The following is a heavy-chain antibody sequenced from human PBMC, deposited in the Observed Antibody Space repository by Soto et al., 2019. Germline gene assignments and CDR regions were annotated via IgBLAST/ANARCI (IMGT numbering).Heavy chain of an antibody. D-gene: IGHD2-8*02. V-gene: IGHV4-59*01. CDR2: ISYSGST. CDR1: GGSISSYY. CDR3: AGPSGDFYYGMDV. J-gene: IGHJ6*02. Sequence: SETLSLTCSVSGGSISSYYWSWIRQPPGKGLEWIGYISYSGSTKYNPSLKSRVTISVDTSKSQFSLKLSSVTAADTAVYYCAGPSGDFYYGMDVWGQGTTVTVSS.